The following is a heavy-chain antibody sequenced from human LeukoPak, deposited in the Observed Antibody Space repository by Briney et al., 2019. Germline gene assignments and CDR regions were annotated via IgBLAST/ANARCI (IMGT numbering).Heavy chain of an antibody. CDR2: IYHSGST. V-gene: IGHV4-4*02. CDR1: GGSISSSNW. Sequence: SGTLSLTCAVSGGSISSSNWWSWVRQPPGKGLEWIGEIYHSGSTNYNPSLKSRVTMSVDKSKNQFSLNLNSVTAADTAVYYCAGHRGPGYSYALDYWGQGTLVTVSS. D-gene: IGHD5-18*01. CDR3: AGHRGPGYSYALDY. J-gene: IGHJ4*02.